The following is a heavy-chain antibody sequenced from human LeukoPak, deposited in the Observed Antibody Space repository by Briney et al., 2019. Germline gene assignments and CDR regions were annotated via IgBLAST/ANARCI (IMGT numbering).Heavy chain of an antibody. CDR3: AREASLYCSGDNCYWAFDL. V-gene: IGHV3-7*01. CDR1: GFTFSNYW. Sequence: SGGSLRLSCAASGFTFSNYWMSWVRQAPGKGLEWVANIKKDESKRYYVGSVKGRFTTSRDNAKNSLYLQMNSLRAEDTAVYYCAREASLYCSGDNCYWAFDLWGQGTLVTVSS. D-gene: IGHD2-15*01. J-gene: IGHJ5*02. CDR2: IKKDESKR.